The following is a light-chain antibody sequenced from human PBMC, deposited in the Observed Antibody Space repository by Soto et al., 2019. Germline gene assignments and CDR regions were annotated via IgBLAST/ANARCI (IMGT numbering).Light chain of an antibody. Sequence: EIVLTQFPGTLSLSPGERATLSCRASQSVSSTFLAWYQQKPGQAPRLLIYCASSRSTGIPDRFSGSGSGTDFTLSVSSLEPEDFAVYYCQQYDSSPLWTFGEGTKVEIK. CDR2: CAS. V-gene: IGKV3-20*01. CDR1: QSVSSTF. J-gene: IGKJ1*01. CDR3: QQYDSSPLWT.